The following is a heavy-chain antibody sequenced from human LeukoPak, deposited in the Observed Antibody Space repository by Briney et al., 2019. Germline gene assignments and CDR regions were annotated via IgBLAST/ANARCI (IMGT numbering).Heavy chain of an antibody. Sequence: SETLSLTCAVYGGSFSTYYWSWLRQPPGKGLEWIGEINHSGSTNYNPSLKSRLTISVDTSKNQFSLKLSSVTAADTGMYYCASEHRITMVRGVIPRWFDPWGQGTLVTVSS. D-gene: IGHD3-10*01. CDR3: ASEHRITMVRGVIPRWFDP. J-gene: IGHJ5*02. V-gene: IGHV4-34*01. CDR2: INHSGST. CDR1: GGSFSTYY.